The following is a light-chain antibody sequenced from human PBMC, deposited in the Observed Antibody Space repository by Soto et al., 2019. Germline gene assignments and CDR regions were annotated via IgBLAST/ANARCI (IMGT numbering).Light chain of an antibody. J-gene: IGLJ2*01. CDR1: SGHRSYI. CDR3: ETWDSNIRV. Sequence: QSVLTQSSSASASLGSSVKLTCTLSSGHRSYIIAWHQQQPGKAPRYLMKLEGSGSYNKGSGVPDRFSGSSSGADRYLTMSNLQSEDEADYYFETWDSNIRVFGGGTKLTVL. V-gene: IGLV4-60*03. CDR2: LEGSGSY.